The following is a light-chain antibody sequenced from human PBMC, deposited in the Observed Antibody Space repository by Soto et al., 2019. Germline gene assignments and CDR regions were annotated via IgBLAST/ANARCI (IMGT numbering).Light chain of an antibody. CDR1: QSVSIN. CDR2: VAS. Sequence: EIVMTQSPATLSVSPGERATLSCRASQSVSINLAWYQQKPGHAPTLLIYVASTRATGIPARFSGSGSGTEFTLTLISLQSEDFAVYYGQQYNNWPPWTFGQGTKVEIK. CDR3: QQYNNWPPWT. V-gene: IGKV3-15*01. J-gene: IGKJ1*01.